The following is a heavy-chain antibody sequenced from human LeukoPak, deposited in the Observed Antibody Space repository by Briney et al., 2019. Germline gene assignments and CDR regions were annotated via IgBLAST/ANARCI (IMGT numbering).Heavy chain of an antibody. Sequence: GGSLRLSCAASGFTFSTYSINWVRQAPGKGLEWVSSISSSGYVQDADSAKGRFTISRDNAKNSLYLQMDSLRAEDTAVYYCARGLMVYATYYYYYMDVWGQGTTVSVS. D-gene: IGHD2-8*01. CDR2: ISSSGYV. V-gene: IGHV3-21*01. CDR3: ARGLMVYATYYYYYMDV. J-gene: IGHJ6*03. CDR1: GFTFSTYS.